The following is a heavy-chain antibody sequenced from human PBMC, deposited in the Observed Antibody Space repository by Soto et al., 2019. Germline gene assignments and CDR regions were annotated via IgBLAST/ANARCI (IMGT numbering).Heavy chain of an antibody. CDR1: GYTFTYYA. CDR2: INAGNGNT. V-gene: IGHV1-3*01. CDR3: TKREDWFDL. J-gene: IGHJ5*02. Sequence: QVQLVQSGAEVKKPGASVRISCKASGYTFTYYAIHWVRQAPGQRLEWMGWINAGNGNTTYSQKFQGRVTLTRETPASTAYMELSSLRFEDTAVYYCTKREDWFDLWGQGTLFTVSS. D-gene: IGHD1-26*01.